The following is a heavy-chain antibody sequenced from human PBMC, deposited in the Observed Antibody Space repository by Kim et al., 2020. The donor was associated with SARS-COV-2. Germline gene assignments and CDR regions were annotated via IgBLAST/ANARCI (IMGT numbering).Heavy chain of an antibody. Sequence: YAVSVKGRITINPDTTRNQFSLQLNSVTPEDTAVYYCARGETGDRRLGFVYWGQGTLVTVSS. J-gene: IGHJ4*02. CDR3: ARGETGDRRLGFVY. V-gene: IGHV6-1*01. D-gene: IGHD7-27*01.